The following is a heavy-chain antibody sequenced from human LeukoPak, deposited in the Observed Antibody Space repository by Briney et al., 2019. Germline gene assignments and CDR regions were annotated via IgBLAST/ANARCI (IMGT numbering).Heavy chain of an antibody. CDR1: GGSISGFY. Sequence: TSETLSLTCTVSGGSISGFYWSWIRQPAGKGLEWIGSIYYSGSTYYNPSLKGRVTISVDTSKNQFSLKLSSVTAADTAVYYCARGPNGDPPDYWGQGTLVTVSS. CDR2: IYYSGST. J-gene: IGHJ4*02. V-gene: IGHV4-4*07. D-gene: IGHD4-17*01. CDR3: ARGPNGDPPDY.